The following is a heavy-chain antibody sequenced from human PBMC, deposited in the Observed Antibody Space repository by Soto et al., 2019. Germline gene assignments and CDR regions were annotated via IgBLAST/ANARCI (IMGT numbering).Heavy chain of an antibody. CDR2: INTYNGNI. Sequence: QVQLVQSGAEVKKPGASVKVSCKVSGYMFASYGISWARQAPGQGLEWMGWINTYNGNINYAQNFQGRVTMTTDTSTSTAYMELRGLGSDDTALYYCARERGAYKYFDYWGQGTLVTVSS. J-gene: IGHJ4*02. V-gene: IGHV1-18*01. CDR3: ARERGAYKYFDY. CDR1: GYMFASYG. D-gene: IGHD1-1*01.